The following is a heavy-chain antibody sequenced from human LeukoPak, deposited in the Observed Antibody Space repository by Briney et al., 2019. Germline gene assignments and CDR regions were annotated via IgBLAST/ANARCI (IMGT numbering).Heavy chain of an antibody. Sequence: SVKVSCKASGGTFSSYAINWVRQAPGQGLEWMGGIIPIFGTANYAQKFQGRVTITADESTSTAYMELSSLRSEDTAVYYCARDGRLVNWFDPWGQGTLVTVSS. V-gene: IGHV1-69*13. CDR2: IIPIFGTA. CDR3: ARDGRLVNWFDP. CDR1: GGTFSSYA. D-gene: IGHD6-19*01. J-gene: IGHJ5*02.